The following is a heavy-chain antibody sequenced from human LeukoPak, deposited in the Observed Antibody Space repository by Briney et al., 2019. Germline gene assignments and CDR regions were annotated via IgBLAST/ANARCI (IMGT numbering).Heavy chain of an antibody. CDR2: INTDGSST. V-gene: IGHV3-74*01. J-gene: IGHJ6*03. CDR3: ARDIIVVVPAAIDYYYYYMDV. CDR1: GFTFSSYW. Sequence: GGSLRLSCAASGFTFSSYWMHWVRQAPGKGLVWVSRINTDGSSTSYADSVKGRFTISRDNAKNTLYLQMNSLRAEDTAVYYCARDIIVVVPAAIDYYYYYMDVWGKGTTVTVSS. D-gene: IGHD2-2*01.